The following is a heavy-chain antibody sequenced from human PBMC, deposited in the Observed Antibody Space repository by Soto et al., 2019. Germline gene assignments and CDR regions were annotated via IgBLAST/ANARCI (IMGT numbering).Heavy chain of an antibody. J-gene: IGHJ5*02. CDR2: VSYSGST. D-gene: IGHD6-19*01. CDR1: GVAFNGDY. V-gene: IGHV4-59*08. CDR3: ARHGSDSGWFFFDP. Sequence: SSDTLSLTCSLSGVAFNGDYWSWIRQPTGKGLEWIGFVSYSGSTDYHPSLKSLVTISIDTSKNQFSLKMISVTAADTAVYYCARHGSDSGWFFFDPWGQGALVTVSS.